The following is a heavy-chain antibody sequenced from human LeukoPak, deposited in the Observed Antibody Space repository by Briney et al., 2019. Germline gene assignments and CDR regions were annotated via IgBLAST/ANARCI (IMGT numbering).Heavy chain of an antibody. J-gene: IGHJ3*02. D-gene: IGHD3-9*01. Sequence: ASVKVSCKASGYTFTSYGISWVRQAPGQGLEWMGWISAYNGNTNYAQKLQGRVTMTTDTSTSTAHMELRSLRSDDTAVYYCARDYDILTGYIAFDIWGQGTMVTVSS. CDR3: ARDYDILTGYIAFDI. CDR1: GYTFTSYG. V-gene: IGHV1-18*04. CDR2: ISAYNGNT.